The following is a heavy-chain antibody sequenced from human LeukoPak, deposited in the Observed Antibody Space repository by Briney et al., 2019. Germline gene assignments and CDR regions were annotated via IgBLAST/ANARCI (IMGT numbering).Heavy chain of an antibody. V-gene: IGHV4-61*02. D-gene: IGHD3-9*01. J-gene: IGHJ2*01. CDR3: ARGFDWLFSYFDL. Sequence: SETLSLTCTVSGGSISSVSYYWSWIRQPAGKGLEWIGRIYTSGSTNYNPSLKSRVTISVDTSKNQFSLKLSSVTAADTAVYYCARGFDWLFSYFDLWGRGTLVTVSS. CDR2: IYTSGST. CDR1: GGSISSVSYY.